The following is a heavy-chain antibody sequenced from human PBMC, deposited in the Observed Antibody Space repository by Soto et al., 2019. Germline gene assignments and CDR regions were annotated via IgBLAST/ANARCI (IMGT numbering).Heavy chain of an antibody. Sequence: PSETLSLTCTVSGGSISSGGYYWSWIRQHPGKGLEWIGYIYYSGSTYYNPSLKSRVTISVDTSKNQFSLKLSSVTAADTAVYYCARGSILFIQLGFDYWGQGTLVTVSS. CDR3: ARGSILFIQLGFDY. CDR2: IYYSGST. J-gene: IGHJ4*02. CDR1: GGSISSGGYY. D-gene: IGHD5-18*01. V-gene: IGHV4-31*03.